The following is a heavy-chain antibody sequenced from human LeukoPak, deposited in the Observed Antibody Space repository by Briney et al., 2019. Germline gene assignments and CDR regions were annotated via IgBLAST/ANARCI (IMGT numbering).Heavy chain of an antibody. D-gene: IGHD2-15*01. CDR1: GFTFSSYA. CDR3: AKTEPVVAEGTYYYYGMDV. CDR2: ISGSGGST. V-gene: IGHV3-23*01. J-gene: IGHJ6*02. Sequence: PGGSLRLSCAASGFTFSSYAMSWVRQAPGKGLEWVSAISGSGGSTYYADSVKGRFTISRDNSKNTLYLQMNSLRAEDTAVYYCAKTEPVVAEGTYYYYGMDVWGQGTTVTVSS.